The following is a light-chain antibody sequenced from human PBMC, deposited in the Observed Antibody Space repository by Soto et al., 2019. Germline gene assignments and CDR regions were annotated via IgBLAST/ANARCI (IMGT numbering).Light chain of an antibody. Sequence: IQLTQSPSTLPASVGERVTLTCRASQSISNWLAWYQQKTGPAPKLLIYHASILETAVPSRFSGNGSGTEFTLTISSLQPGDFATYYCQQYNSYSFGQGSRVEIK. CDR1: QSISNW. J-gene: IGKJ1*01. CDR2: HAS. V-gene: IGKV1-5*01. CDR3: QQYNSYS.